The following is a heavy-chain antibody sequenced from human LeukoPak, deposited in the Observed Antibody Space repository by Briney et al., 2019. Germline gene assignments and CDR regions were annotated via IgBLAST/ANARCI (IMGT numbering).Heavy chain of an antibody. V-gene: IGHV1-46*01. CDR3: AREWVSGYYYGMDV. D-gene: IGHD1-26*01. J-gene: IGHJ6*02. Sequence: ASVTVSCKVSGYTLTIYYMHWVRQAPGQGLEWMGIINPSGGSTSSAQKSQGRVTMTRDTSTSTVYMELSSLRSEDTAVYYCAREWVSGYYYGMDVWGQGTTVTVSS. CDR1: GYTLTIYY. CDR2: INPSGGST.